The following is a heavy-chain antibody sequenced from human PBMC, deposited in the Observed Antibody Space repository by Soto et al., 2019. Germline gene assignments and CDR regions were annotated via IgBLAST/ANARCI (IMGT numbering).Heavy chain of an antibody. D-gene: IGHD4-4*01. CDR2: ISYDGSNK. Sequence: PXGSLRLSCAASGFTFSSYGMHWVRQAPGKGLEWVAVISYDGSNKYYADSVKGRFTISRDNSKNTLYLQMNSLRAEDTAVYYCAKSEVTTILHPNYYYYGMDVWGQGTTVTVSS. CDR1: GFTFSSYG. CDR3: AKSEVTTILHPNYYYYGMDV. V-gene: IGHV3-30*18. J-gene: IGHJ6*02.